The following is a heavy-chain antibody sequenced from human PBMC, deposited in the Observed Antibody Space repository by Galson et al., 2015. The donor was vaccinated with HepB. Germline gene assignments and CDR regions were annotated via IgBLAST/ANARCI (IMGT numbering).Heavy chain of an antibody. CDR3: ARRRPLYSYYDY. CDR1: GFTFTAYY. D-gene: IGHD5-18*01. V-gene: IGHV1-46*01. J-gene: IGHJ4*02. Sequence: SVKVSCKASGFTFTAYYMHWVRQAPGQGLEWMGIINPSGGTTSYAQKFQGRVTMTRDTSTSTVYMELSSLKSEDTAVYYCARRRPLYSYYDYWGQGTLVTVSS. CDR2: INPSGGTT.